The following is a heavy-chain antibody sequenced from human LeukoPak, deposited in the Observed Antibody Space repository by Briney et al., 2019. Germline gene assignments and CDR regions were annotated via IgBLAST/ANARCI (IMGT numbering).Heavy chain of an antibody. CDR3: ARSGLYEKWTDVDAFDI. CDR2: IKQDGSEK. CDR1: GFTFSRYW. V-gene: IGHV3-7*01. D-gene: IGHD2-8*01. J-gene: IGHJ3*02. Sequence: GGSLRLSCAASGFTFSRYWMTWVRQAPGKGLEWVASIKQDGSEKHYADSVKGRFTISRDNAKNSLYLQMSSLRADDTAVYCCARSGLYEKWTDVDAFDIWGQGTMVTVSS.